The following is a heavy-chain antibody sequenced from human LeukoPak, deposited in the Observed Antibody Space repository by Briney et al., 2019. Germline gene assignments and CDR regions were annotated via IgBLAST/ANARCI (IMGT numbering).Heavy chain of an antibody. V-gene: IGHV3-7*03. D-gene: IGHD1-1*01. CDR3: VRGLGTNWFDP. J-gene: IGHJ5*02. Sequence: SGGSLRLSCAASGFTFSNYRMSWVRQAPGKGLEWVANIKQDGSEKNYVDSVKGRFTISRDNAKNSLYLQMNSLRSEDTAVYYCVRGLGTNWFDPWGQGTLVTVSS. CDR2: IKQDGSEK. CDR1: GFTFSNYR.